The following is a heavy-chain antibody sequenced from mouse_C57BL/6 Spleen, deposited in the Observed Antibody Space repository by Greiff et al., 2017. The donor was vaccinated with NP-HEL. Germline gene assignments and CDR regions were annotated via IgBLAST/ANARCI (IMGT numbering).Heavy chain of an antibody. CDR2: IYPGDGDT. V-gene: IGHV1-82*01. D-gene: IGHD2-5*01. CDR3: ASHLYYSTFDY. J-gene: IGHJ2*01. Sequence: QVQLQQSGPELVKPGASVKISCKASGYAFSSSWMNWVKQRPGKGLEWIGRIYPGDGDTNYNGKFKGKATLTADKSSSTAYMQLSSLTSEDSAVYFCASHLYYSTFDYWGQGTTLTVSS. CDR1: GYAFSSSW.